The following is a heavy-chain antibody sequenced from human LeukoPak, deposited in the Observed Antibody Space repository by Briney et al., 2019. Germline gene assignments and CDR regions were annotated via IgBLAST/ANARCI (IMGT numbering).Heavy chain of an antibody. D-gene: IGHD6-13*01. CDR1: GFTFSSYS. J-gene: IGHJ4*02. V-gene: IGHV3-23*01. CDR2: ISGSGGST. CDR3: AKYSRYFDS. Sequence: GGSLRLSCAASGFTFSSYSMNWVRQAPGKGLEWVSGISGSGGSTYYADSVKGRFTVSRDNSKNTLYLQMNSLRAEDTAVYYCAKYSRYFDSWGQGTLVTVSS.